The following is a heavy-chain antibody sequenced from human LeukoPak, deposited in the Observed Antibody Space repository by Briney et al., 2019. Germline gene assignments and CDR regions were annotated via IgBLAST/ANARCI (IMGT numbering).Heavy chain of an antibody. CDR3: ARDSRSRAGRLN. CDR1: GYTFTGYY. D-gene: IGHD2-2*01. CDR2: IIPILGIA. J-gene: IGHJ4*02. Sequence: ASVKVSCKASGYTFTGYYMHWVRQAPGQGLEWMGRIIPILGIANYAQKFQGRVTITADKSTSTAYMELSSLRSEDTAVYYCARDSRSRAGRLNWGQGTLVTVSS. V-gene: IGHV1-69*04.